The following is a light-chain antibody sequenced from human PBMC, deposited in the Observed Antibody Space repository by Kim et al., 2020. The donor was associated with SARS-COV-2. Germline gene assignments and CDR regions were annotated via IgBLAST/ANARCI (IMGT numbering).Light chain of an antibody. CDR2: GNS. V-gene: IGLV1-40*01. Sequence: QSVLTQPPSVSGAPGQRVTISCTGSSSNIGANYEVHWYQQLPGTAPKLLIFGNSNRPSGVPDRFSGSKSGTSASLAITGLQAEDEADYYCQSYDSSLSWVFGGGTKLTVL. J-gene: IGLJ3*02. CDR3: QSYDSSLSWV. CDR1: SSNIGANYE.